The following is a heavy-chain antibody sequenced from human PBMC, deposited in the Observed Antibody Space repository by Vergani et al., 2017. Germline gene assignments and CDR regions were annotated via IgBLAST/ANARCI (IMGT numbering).Heavy chain of an antibody. CDR1: GGSISSSSYY. Sequence: QLQLQESGPGLVTPSETLSLTCTVSGGSISSSSYYWGWLRQPPGKGLEWIGSIYYSGIFYYTPSLKSRVTISVDTSKNQFSLNLSSVTAADTAVYYCARLVDYDMVTDYSRRNHDAFDIWGQGTMVTVSA. V-gene: IGHV4-39*01. CDR3: ARLVDYDMVTDYSRRNHDAFDI. J-gene: IGHJ3*02. CDR2: IYYSGIF. D-gene: IGHD3-9*01.